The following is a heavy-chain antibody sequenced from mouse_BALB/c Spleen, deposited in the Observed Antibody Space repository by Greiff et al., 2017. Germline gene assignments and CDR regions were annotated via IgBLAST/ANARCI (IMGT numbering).Heavy chain of an antibody. CDR1: GYSITSGYY. CDR2: ISYDGSN. V-gene: IGHV3-6*02. CDR3: ARDMITPFAY. D-gene: IGHD2-4*01. Sequence: ESGPGLVKPSQSLSLTCSVTGYSITSGYYWNWIRQFPGNKLEWMGYISYDGSNNYNPSLKNRISITRDTSKNQFFLKLNSVTTEDTATYYCARDMITPFAYWGQGTLVTVSA. J-gene: IGHJ3*01.